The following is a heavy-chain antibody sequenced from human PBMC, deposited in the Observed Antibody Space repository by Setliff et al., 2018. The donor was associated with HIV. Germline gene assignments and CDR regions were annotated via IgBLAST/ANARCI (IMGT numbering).Heavy chain of an antibody. CDR3: ARLSGGMVPNY. D-gene: IGHD3-10*01. CDR1: GGSISSSSYY. J-gene: IGHJ4*02. Sequence: PSETLSLTCTVSGGSISSSSYYWGWIRQPPGKGLEWIGSIYYSGSTYYNPSLKSRVTIAVDPSKNQILLRLSSVTAADTAVYYCARLSGGMVPNYWGQGTRVTVSS. V-gene: IGHV4-39*01. CDR2: IYYSGST.